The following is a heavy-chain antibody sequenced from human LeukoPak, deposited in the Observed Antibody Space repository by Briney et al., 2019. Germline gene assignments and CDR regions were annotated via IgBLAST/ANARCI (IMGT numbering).Heavy chain of an antibody. CDR1: GFTFSIYW. V-gene: IGHV3-7*01. Sequence: GGSLRLSCAASGFTFSIYWMSWVRQAPGKGLEWVANIKHDGSEKYYVDSVKGRFTISRDNAKNSLSLQMNSLRADDTAVYYCASPRYSSGWDSAFEVWGQGTMVTVSS. CDR3: ASPRYSSGWDSAFEV. D-gene: IGHD6-19*01. CDR2: IKHDGSEK. J-gene: IGHJ3*01.